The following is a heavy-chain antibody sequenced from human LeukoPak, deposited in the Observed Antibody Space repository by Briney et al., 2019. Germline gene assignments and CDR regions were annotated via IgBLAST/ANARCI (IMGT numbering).Heavy chain of an antibody. CDR2: ISGSDGST. V-gene: IGHV3-23*01. J-gene: IGHJ4*02. D-gene: IGHD4-17*01. CDR3: AKDPMATVIYYFEY. Sequence: GGSLRFSCAASGFIFSCWAMSGLRQSRGEGVEWVSAISGSDGSTYYADPVKGRFTISRDNSKNTLYLQMNSLRAEDTAVYYCAKDPMATVIYYFEYWGQGTRVTVSS. CDR1: GFIFSCWA.